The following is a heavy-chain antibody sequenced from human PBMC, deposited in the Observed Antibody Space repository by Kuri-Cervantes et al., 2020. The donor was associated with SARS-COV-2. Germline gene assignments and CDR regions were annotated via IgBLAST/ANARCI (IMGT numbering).Heavy chain of an antibody. CDR3: ARDRGYGGLRYYFDY. J-gene: IGHJ4*02. D-gene: IGHD5-12*01. V-gene: IGHV3-23*01. CDR2: ISGSGGST. CDR1: GFTFSSYA. Sequence: GESLKISCAASGFTFSSYAMSWVRQAPGKGLEWFSAISGSGGSTYYADAVNGRFTISRDNSKNTLYLQMNSLRAEDTAVYYCARDRGYGGLRYYFDYWGQGTLVTVSS.